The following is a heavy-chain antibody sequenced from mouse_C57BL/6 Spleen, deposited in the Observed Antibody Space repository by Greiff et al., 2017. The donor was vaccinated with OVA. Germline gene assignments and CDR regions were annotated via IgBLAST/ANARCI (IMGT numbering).Heavy chain of an antibody. CDR2: INPNNGGT. D-gene: IGHD3-1*01. CDR3: ARLGLRGYFDV. J-gene: IGHJ1*03. Sequence: VQLQQSGPELVKPGASVKISCKASGYTFTDYYMNWVKQSHGKSLEWIGDINPNNGGTSYNQKFKGKATLTVDKSSSTAYMELRSLTSEDSAVYYCARLGLRGYFDVWGTGTTVTVSS. CDR1: GYTFTDYY. V-gene: IGHV1-26*01.